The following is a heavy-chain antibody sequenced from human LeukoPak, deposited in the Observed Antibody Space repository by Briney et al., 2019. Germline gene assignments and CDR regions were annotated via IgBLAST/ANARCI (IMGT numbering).Heavy chain of an antibody. J-gene: IGHJ5*02. D-gene: IGHD2-2*02. CDR1: GFTFSNYW. CDR2: IDNGGSDT. CDR3: ARGEGWHCSGSDCFTHWFDP. V-gene: IGHV3-74*01. Sequence: GGSLRLSCAASGFTFSNYWMHWVRQAPGKGLVWVSRIDNGGSDTSHAGSVKGRFTISRDNAKNTLYLQMNSLRAEDTAVYYCARGEGWHCSGSDCFTHWFDPWGQGALVTVSS.